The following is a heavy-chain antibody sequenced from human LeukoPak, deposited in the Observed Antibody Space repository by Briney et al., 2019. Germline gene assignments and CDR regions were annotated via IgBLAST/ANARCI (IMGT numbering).Heavy chain of an antibody. J-gene: IGHJ4*02. Sequence: GGSLRLSCAASGFTFSSYAMSWVRQAPGKGLEWVSAISGSGGSTYYADSVKGRFTISRDDSKKSLYLQMNSVKIEDTAVYYCARVEGCTNGVCYYYFDYWGQGTLVTVSS. D-gene: IGHD2-8*01. CDR3: ARVEGCTNGVCYYYFDY. V-gene: IGHV3-23*01. CDR1: GFTFSSYA. CDR2: ISGSGGST.